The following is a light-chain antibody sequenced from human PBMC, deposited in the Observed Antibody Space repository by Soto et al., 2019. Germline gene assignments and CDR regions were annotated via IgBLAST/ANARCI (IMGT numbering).Light chain of an antibody. CDR1: SSNIGNNY. CDR3: GTWDSSLSVVL. CDR2: ENN. V-gene: IGLV1-51*02. Sequence: QSALTQPPSVSAAPGQKVTVSCSGSSSNIGNNYVSWYQHLPGTAPKLLIYENNKRPSGIPDRFSGSKSGTSATLGITGLQTGDEADYYCGTWDSSLSVVLFGGGTKVTVL. J-gene: IGLJ2*01.